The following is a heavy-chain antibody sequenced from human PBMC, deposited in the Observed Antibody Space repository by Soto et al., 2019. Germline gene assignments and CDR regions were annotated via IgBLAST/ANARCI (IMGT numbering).Heavy chain of an antibody. V-gene: IGHV1-3*01. CDR1: GYTFTSYA. D-gene: IGHD2-15*01. J-gene: IGHJ5*02. CDR3: ARGFCSGGSCNWFDP. CDR2: INAGNGNT. Sequence: ASVKVSCTASGYTFTSYAIHWVRQAPGQRLEWMGWINAGNGNTKYSQKFQGRVTITRDSSASTAYMELSSLRSEDTAVYYCARGFCSGGSCNWFDPWGQGTLVTVSS.